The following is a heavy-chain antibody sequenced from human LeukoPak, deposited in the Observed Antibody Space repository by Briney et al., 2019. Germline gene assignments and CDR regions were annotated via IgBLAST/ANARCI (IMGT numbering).Heavy chain of an antibody. CDR1: GFTVSSNY. CDR2: IYSGGST. J-gene: IGHJ6*02. Sequence: GALRLSCAASGFTVSSNYMSWVRQAPGRGLEWVSVIYSGGSTYYADSVKGRFTITRHNSKNTLYFETDSLRAEDTAVYYCARDGGYYYDSSGPPLYYYYGMDVWGQGTTVTVSS. CDR3: ARDGGYYYDSSGPPLYYYYGMDV. D-gene: IGHD3-22*01. V-gene: IGHV3-53*04.